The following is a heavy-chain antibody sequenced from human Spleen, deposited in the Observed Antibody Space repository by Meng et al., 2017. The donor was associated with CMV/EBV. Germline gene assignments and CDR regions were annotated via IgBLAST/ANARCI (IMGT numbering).Heavy chain of an antibody. CDR2: ISYNGST. D-gene: IGHD6-13*01. V-gene: IGHV4-59*12. Sequence: SETLSLTCTVSGVSISSYYWSWIRQPPGKGLEWIGYISYNGSTNYNPSLKSRVTISVDTSKNQFSLKLSSVTAADTAVYYCARVSSWTYYSDYWGQGTLVTVSS. CDR3: ARVSSWTYYSDY. CDR1: GVSISSYY. J-gene: IGHJ4*02.